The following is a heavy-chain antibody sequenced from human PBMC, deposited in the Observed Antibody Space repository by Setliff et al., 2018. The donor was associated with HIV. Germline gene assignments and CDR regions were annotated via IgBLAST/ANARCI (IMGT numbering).Heavy chain of an antibody. D-gene: IGHD6-6*01. CDR3: ARTRVWADAGRYFDS. CDR1: GGSIGNGGHC. V-gene: IGHV4-31*03. Sequence: SETLSLTCTVSGGSIGNGGHCWSWIRQHPGRGLEWIGYIFYSGTTYYNPSLKSRVVISVDSSKNLFSLNLKSVTAADTAVYYCARTRVWADAGRYFDSWGQGTLVTVS. J-gene: IGHJ4*02. CDR2: IFYSGTT.